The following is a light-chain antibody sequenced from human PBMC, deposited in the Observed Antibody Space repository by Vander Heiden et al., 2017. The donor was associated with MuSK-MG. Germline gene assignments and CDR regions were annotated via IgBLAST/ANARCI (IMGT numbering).Light chain of an antibody. CDR2: WAS. Sequence: DIVMTQSPDSLAVSLGERATINCKSSQSVLYSSNNKNYVAWYQQKPGQPPKLLIDWASTRESGVPDRFSGSGSGTDFTLTISSLQAEDVAVYYCQQYYSTPPAFGPGTKVDIK. J-gene: IGKJ3*01. V-gene: IGKV4-1*01. CDR3: QQYYSTPPA. CDR1: QSVLYSSNNKNY.